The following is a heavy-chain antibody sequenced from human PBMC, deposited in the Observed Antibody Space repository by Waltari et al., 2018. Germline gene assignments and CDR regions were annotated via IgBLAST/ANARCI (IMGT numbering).Heavy chain of an antibody. CDR1: GGSISSGSFY. CDR3: ARHWKKSGYRFDP. J-gene: IGHJ5*02. Sequence: QLQLQESGPGLVRPSETLSLTCSVAGGSISSGSFYWGWIRQSPGKGLEWSGSIYYSGSTDYNSNLKSLVTRSGDTSKNQFSLKLSSVTAADTAVYYCARHWKKSGYRFDPWGQGTLVTVSS. D-gene: IGHD5-12*01. V-gene: IGHV4-39*01. CDR2: IYYSGST.